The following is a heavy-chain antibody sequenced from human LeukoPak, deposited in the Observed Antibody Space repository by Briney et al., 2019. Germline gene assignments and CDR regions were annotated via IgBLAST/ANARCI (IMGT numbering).Heavy chain of an antibody. CDR3: ARDRDYYDSSGYYYVREFYGMDV. CDR1: GFTFSSYW. V-gene: IGHV3-7*01. CDR2: IKQDGSEI. J-gene: IGHJ6*02. Sequence: GGSLRLSCAASGFTFSSYWMSWVRQAPGKGLEWVANIKQDGSEIYYVDSVKGRFTISRDNAKNSLYLQMNSLRAEDTAVYYCARDRDYYDSSGYYYVREFYGMDVWGQGTTVTVSS. D-gene: IGHD3-22*01.